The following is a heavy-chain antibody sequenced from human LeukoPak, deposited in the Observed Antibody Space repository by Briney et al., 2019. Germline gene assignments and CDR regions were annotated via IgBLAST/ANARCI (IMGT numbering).Heavy chain of an antibody. V-gene: IGHV4-39*01. CDR2: IYYSGST. D-gene: IGHD7-27*01. Sequence: SETLSLTCTVSGGSISSSSYYWGWIRQPPGKGLEWIGSIYYSGSTYYNPSLKSRVTISVDTSKNQFSLKLSSVTAADTAVYYCAVTGDGDYFDYWGQGTLVTVSS. CDR3: AVTGDGDYFDY. J-gene: IGHJ4*02. CDR1: GGSISSSSYY.